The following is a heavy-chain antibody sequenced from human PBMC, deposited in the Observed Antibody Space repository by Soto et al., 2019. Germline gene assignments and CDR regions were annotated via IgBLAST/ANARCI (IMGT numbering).Heavy chain of an antibody. CDR2: IKQDGSEI. J-gene: IGHJ1*01. CDR3: AKSFSATPGDS. Sequence: EVQLVESGGGLVQSGGSLRLSCAASGFTFSSYWMSWVRQGPGKGPEWVANIKQDGSEIYYVDSVKGRFTISRDNAKSSLYLQMPTLRAEDTAVYHCAKSFSATPGDSGAQGTGFTVSS. CDR1: GFTFSSYW. D-gene: IGHD2-15*01. V-gene: IGHV3-7*05.